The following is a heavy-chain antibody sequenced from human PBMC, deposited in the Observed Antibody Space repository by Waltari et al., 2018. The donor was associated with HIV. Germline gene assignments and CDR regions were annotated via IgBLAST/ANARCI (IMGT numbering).Heavy chain of an antibody. J-gene: IGHJ2*01. CDR2: IWEDGIME. D-gene: IGHD4-4*01. CDR3: ARSHYRLPRAGPTWYFNL. CDR1: GFTFSSYG. V-gene: IGHV3-33*01. Sequence: QVQLVESGGGVVQPGRSLRLSCAAAGFTFSSYGMHWVRQAPGKGRGWVELIWEDGIMEYYPDSVKGRFTISRDNSRNTLYLEMKSLRAEDTAVYYCARSHYRLPRAGPTWYFNLWGRGTLVTVSS.